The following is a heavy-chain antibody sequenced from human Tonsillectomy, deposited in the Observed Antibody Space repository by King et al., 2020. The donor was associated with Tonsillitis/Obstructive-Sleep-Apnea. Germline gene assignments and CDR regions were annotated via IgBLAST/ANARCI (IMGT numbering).Heavy chain of an antibody. J-gene: IGHJ4*02. Sequence: VQLVESGGGLVQPGGSLRLSCAASGFTFRDHYMDWVRQAPGKGLEWVGRTRDKANSYTTEYAASVKGRFTISRDDSKNSLYLQMNSLKTEDTAVYYCVRVSGSYYLDYWGQGTLVTVSS. D-gene: IGHD1-26*01. CDR3: VRVSGSYYLDY. CDR2: TRDKANSYTT. V-gene: IGHV3-72*01. CDR1: GFTFRDHY.